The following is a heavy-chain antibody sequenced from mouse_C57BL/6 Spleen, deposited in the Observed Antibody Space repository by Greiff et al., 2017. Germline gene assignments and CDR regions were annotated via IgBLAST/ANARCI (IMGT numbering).Heavy chain of an antibody. CDR1: GYTFTSYW. J-gene: IGHJ4*01. D-gene: IGHD2-5*01. V-gene: IGHV1-64*01. CDR3: ARFFHSNVYAMDY. CDR2: IHPNSGST. Sequence: QVQLQQPGAELVKPGASVKLSCKASGYTFTSYWMHWVKQRPGQGLEWIGMIHPNSGSTNYNEKFKSKATLTVDKSASTAYMQLSSLTSEDSAVYYCARFFHSNVYAMDYWGQGTSVTVSS.